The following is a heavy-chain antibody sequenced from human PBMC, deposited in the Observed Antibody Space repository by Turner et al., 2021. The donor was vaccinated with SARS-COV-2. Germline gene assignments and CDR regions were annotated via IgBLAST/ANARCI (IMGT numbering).Heavy chain of an antibody. V-gene: IGHV4-39*01. CDR1: GGSISSSSYY. CDR3: ASPGGNSGWFFAYDI. J-gene: IGHJ3*02. D-gene: IGHD6-19*01. CDR2: IYYRGST. Sequence: QLQLQESGPGLVKPSETLSLTCTVSGGSISSSSYYWGWIRQPPGKGLEWIGGIYYRGSTYYNPSLKSRVTISVDTSKNQFSLKLNSVTAADTAVYYCASPGGNSGWFFAYDIWGQGTMVTVSS.